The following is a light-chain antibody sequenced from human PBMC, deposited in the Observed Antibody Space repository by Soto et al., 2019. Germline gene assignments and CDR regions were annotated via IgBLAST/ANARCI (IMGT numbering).Light chain of an antibody. CDR3: SSYTSSKPRI. CDR1: SSDIGAYNY. Sequence: QSALTQPASVSGSLGQSITISCTGTSSDIGAYNYVSWYQQHPGKVPKLMVYDVGNRPSGVSNRFSGSKSGNTASLTISGLQTEDEADYYCSSYTSSKPRIFGGGTKVTVL. CDR2: DVG. V-gene: IGLV2-14*03. J-gene: IGLJ2*01.